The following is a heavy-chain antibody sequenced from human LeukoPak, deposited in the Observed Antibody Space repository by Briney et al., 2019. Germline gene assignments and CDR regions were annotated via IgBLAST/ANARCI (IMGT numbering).Heavy chain of an antibody. D-gene: IGHD6-13*01. CDR3: AREVSYRSSWYLDY. Sequence: PGGSLRLSCAASGFTFSSYGMHWVRQAPGKGLDWVAVISNDGSKKYYADSVKGRFTISRDNPKNTLYLLMNSLRAEDTAVYYCAREVSYRSSWYLDYWGQGTLVTVSS. CDR2: ISNDGSKK. CDR1: GFTFSSYG. J-gene: IGHJ4*02. V-gene: IGHV3-30*03.